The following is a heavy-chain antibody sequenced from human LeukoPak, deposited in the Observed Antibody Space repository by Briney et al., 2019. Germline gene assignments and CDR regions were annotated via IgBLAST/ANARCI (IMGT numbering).Heavy chain of an antibody. V-gene: IGHV1-18*01. CDR1: GYTLTSYG. J-gene: IGHJ6*02. CDR3: ARPSFHCSSTSCYTGYGMDV. Sequence: GASVTVSCKASGYTLTSYGISWVRQAPGQGLEWMGWISAYNGNTNYAQKLQGRVTMTTDTSTSTAYMELRSLRSDDTAVYYCARPSFHCSSTSCYTGYGMDVWGQGTTVTVSS. D-gene: IGHD2-2*02. CDR2: ISAYNGNT.